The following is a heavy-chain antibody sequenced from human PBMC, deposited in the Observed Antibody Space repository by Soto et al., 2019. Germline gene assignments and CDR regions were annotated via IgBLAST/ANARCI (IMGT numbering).Heavy chain of an antibody. CDR1: GYTFTSYG. D-gene: IGHD2-2*01. CDR3: ARGPRYCSTTSCFSGVTWFDP. Sequence: ASVKVSFKASGYTFTSYGISWLRHAPGQGLEWMGWISSYNGNTNYAQKVQGRVTMTTDTSTSTTYMELRSLRSDDTAVYYCARGPRYCSTTSCFSGVTWFDPWGQGTLVTVSS. V-gene: IGHV1-18*04. J-gene: IGHJ5*02. CDR2: ISSYNGNT.